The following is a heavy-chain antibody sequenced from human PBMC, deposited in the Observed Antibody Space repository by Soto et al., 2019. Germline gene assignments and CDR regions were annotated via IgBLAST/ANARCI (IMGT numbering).Heavy chain of an antibody. CDR3: ARSRNSAVADSFDF. V-gene: IGHV3-30*03. J-gene: IGHJ4*02. D-gene: IGHD1-26*01. CDR1: GFIFRNYD. Sequence: GGSLRLSCAAPGFIFRNYDIHWVRQAPGKGLEWAAVISRDGSHKYYLDSVKGRFTISRDNSKDTVNLLMNSLRDDDSAMYYCARSRNSAVADSFDFWGQGTLVTVSS. CDR2: ISRDGSHK.